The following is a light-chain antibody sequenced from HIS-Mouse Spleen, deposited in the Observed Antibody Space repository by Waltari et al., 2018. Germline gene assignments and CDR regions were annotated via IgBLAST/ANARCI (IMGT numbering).Light chain of an antibody. CDR3: QQYGSSPPLT. J-gene: IGKJ4*01. Sequence: EIVLTQPPGTLSLSPGERAPPSCRASQSVSSSYLAWYQQKPGQAPRLLIYGASSRATGIPDRFSGSGSGTDFTLTISRLEPEDFAVYYCQQYGSSPPLTFGGGTKVEIK. V-gene: IGKV3-20*01. CDR1: QSVSSSY. CDR2: GAS.